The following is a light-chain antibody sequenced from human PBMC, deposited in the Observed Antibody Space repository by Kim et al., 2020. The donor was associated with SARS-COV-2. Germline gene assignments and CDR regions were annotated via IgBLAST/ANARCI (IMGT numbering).Light chain of an antibody. CDR3: QQRSNWQT. J-gene: IGKJ2*01. Sequence: LSLSPEETAPLSCRASQSVSSYLAWYQPKPGQAPRLLIYDASNRATGIPARFSGSGSATDFTLTISSLEPEDFAVYYCQQRSNWQTFGQGTKLEI. CDR1: QSVSSY. V-gene: IGKV3-11*01. CDR2: DAS.